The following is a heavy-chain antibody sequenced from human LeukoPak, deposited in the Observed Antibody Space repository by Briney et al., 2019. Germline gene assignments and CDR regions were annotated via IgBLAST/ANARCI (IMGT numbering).Heavy chain of an antibody. CDR2: IIPIFGTA. V-gene: IGHV1-69*05. D-gene: IGHD3-3*01. CDR1: GGTFSSYA. J-gene: IGHJ5*02. CDR3: ARDSSPNDFWSGYPRFDP. Sequence: SVKVSCKASGGTFSSYAISWVRQAPGQGLEWMGGIIPIFGTANYAQKFQGRVTITTDESTSTAYMELSSLRSEDTAVYYCARDSSPNDFWSGYPRFDPWGQGTLVTVSS.